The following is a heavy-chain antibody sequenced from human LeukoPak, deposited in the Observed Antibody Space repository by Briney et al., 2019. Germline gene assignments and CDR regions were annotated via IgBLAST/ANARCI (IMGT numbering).Heavy chain of an antibody. CDR2: INPNSGGT. CDR1: GYTFTGYC. D-gene: IGHD6-19*01. CDR3: ARPSDSGWYPPHFDY. V-gene: IGHV1-2*02. J-gene: IGHJ4*02. Sequence: ASVKVSCKASGYTFTGYCMHWVRQAPGQGLEWMGWINPNSGGTNYAQKFQGRVTMTRDTSISTAYMELSRLRSDDTAVYYCARPSDSGWYPPHFDYWGQGTLVTVSS.